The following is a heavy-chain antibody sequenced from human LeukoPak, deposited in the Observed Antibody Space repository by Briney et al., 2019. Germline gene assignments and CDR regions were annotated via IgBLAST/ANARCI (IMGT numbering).Heavy chain of an antibody. V-gene: IGHV3-30-3*01. CDR1: GFTFSSYA. CDR3: ARGRPITMVRGALDY. Sequence: GGSLRLSCAASGFTFSSYAMHWVRQAPGKGLEWVAVISYDGSNKYYADSVKGRFTISRDNSKNTLYLQMNSLRAEDTAVYYCARGRPITMVRGALDYWGQGTLVTVSS. J-gene: IGHJ4*02. CDR2: ISYDGSNK. D-gene: IGHD3-10*01.